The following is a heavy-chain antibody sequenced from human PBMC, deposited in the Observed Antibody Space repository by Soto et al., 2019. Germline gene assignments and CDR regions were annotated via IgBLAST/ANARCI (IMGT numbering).Heavy chain of an antibody. V-gene: IGHV1-18*01. CDR1: GYTFTSYG. Sequence: GSVKVSCKASGYTFTSYGISWVRQAPGQGLEWMGWISAYNGNTNYAQKLQGRVTMTTDTSTSTAYMELRSLRSDDTAVYYCARGGGDVVVPAAILVGLPPTPMDVWGKGTTVTVSS. CDR2: ISAYNGNT. J-gene: IGHJ6*03. CDR3: ARGGGDVVVPAAILVGLPPTPMDV. D-gene: IGHD2-2*01.